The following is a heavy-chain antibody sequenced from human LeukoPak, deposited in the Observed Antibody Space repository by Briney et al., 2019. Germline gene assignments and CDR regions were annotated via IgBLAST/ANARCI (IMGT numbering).Heavy chain of an antibody. CDR3: XXERATIFGVVIIPLFGY. D-gene: IGHD3-3*01. Sequence: GGSLRLSCAASGFTFTNYWMSWVRQAPGKGLELVANIKQDRSEKYYVDSVKGRFTISRDNAKNSLYLQMNSLRAEDTAVYYCXXERATIFGVVIIPLFGYWGQGTLVTVSS. V-gene: IGHV3-7*01. CDR2: IKQDRSEK. CDR1: GFTFTNYW. J-gene: IGHJ4*02.